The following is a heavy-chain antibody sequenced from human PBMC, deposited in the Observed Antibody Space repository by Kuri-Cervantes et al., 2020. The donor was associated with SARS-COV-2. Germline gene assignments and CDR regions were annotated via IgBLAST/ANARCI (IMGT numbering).Heavy chain of an antibody. CDR1: GFTFSNYG. CDR3: ARSKLNKGIAAAGTFGFDL. V-gene: IGHV3-13*01. Sequence: GGSLRLSCAASGFTFSNYGMNWVRQAPGRGLEWVSAIGTAGDTYYPGSVKGRFTISRENAKNSLYLQMNSLRAGDTAVYYCARSKLNKGIAAAGTFGFDLWGRGTLVTVSS. CDR2: IGTAGDT. J-gene: IGHJ2*01. D-gene: IGHD6-13*01.